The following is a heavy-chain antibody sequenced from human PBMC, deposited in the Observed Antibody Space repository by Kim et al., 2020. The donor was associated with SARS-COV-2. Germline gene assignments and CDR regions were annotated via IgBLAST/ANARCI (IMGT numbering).Heavy chain of an antibody. CDR1: GFTFSSYS. CDR3: ARERGAGYSSGWYYYYYYMDV. V-gene: IGHV3-21*01. J-gene: IGHJ6*03. Sequence: GGSLRLSCAASGFTFSSYSMNWVRQAPGKGLEWVSSISSSSSYIYYADSVKGRFTISRDNAKNSLYLQMNSLRAEDTAAYYCARERGAGYSSGWYYYYYYMDVWGKGTTVTVSS. D-gene: IGHD6-19*01. CDR2: ISSSSSYI.